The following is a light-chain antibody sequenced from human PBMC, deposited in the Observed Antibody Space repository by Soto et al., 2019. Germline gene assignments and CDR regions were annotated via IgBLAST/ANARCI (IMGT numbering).Light chain of an antibody. CDR1: QSVSRTY. J-gene: IGKJ1*01. V-gene: IGKV3-20*01. CDR3: QQYSRSGT. Sequence: EIVLTQSPGTLSLSPGERATLSCRASQSVSRTYLAWYQQKPVQAPRLLIYPTSSRATGIPDRFSGSGSGTDFTITISRLEPEDFAVYYCQQYSRSGTFGQGTKVEIK. CDR2: PTS.